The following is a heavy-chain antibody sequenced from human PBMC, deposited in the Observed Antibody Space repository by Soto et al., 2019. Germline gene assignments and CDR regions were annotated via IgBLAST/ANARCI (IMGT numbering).Heavy chain of an antibody. CDR3: ARPASHYYYDSSGYHDAFDI. Sequence: GESLKMSCNCSGYSFTIYCIGWVLQMPGKGLDWMGIIYPGDSDTRYSPSFQGQVTISADKSISTAYLQWSSLKASDTAMYYCARPASHYYYDSSGYHDAFDIWGQGTMVTVSS. J-gene: IGHJ3*02. CDR2: IYPGDSDT. CDR1: GYSFTIYC. V-gene: IGHV5-51*01. D-gene: IGHD3-22*01.